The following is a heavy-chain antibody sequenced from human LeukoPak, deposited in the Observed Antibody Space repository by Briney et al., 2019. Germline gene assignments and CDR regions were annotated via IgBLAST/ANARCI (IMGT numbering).Heavy chain of an antibody. CDR1: GFTFSSYA. D-gene: IGHD3-3*01. V-gene: IGHV3-23*01. CDR2: ISGSGGST. CDR3: AKEGFYDFWSGYSYPLL. J-gene: IGHJ4*02. Sequence: GGSLRLSCAASGFTFSSYAMSWVRQAPGKGLEWVSAISGSGGSTYYADSVKGRFTISRDSSKNTLYLQMNSLRAEDTAVYYCAKEGFYDFWSGYSYPLLWGQGTLVTVSS.